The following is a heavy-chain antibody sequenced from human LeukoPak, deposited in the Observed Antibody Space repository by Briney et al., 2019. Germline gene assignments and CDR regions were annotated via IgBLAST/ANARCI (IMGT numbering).Heavy chain of an antibody. Sequence: XXASXXTFTSYYMHXVGQAPGQGLEGXGIINPSGGRTSYAQNFQGRVTMTRDTSTSTVYMEVSRLREEDTAVYYCASAQYSSGWGWFDPWGQGTLVTVSS. V-gene: IGHV1-46*01. CDR1: XXTFTSYY. D-gene: IGHD6-19*01. CDR2: INPSGGRT. CDR3: ASAQYSSGWGWFDP. J-gene: IGHJ5*02.